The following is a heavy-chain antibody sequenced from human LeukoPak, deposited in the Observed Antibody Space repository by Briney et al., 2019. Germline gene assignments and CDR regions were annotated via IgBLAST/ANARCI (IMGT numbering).Heavy chain of an antibody. Sequence: SVKVSCKASGYTFTGYYMHWVRQAPGQGLEWMGWVNPNSGGTNYAQKFQGWVTMTRDTSISTAYMELSRLRSDDTAVYYCARSTVTTSAYYFYGMDVWGQGTTVTVSS. CDR1: GYTFTGYY. D-gene: IGHD4-17*01. J-gene: IGHJ6*02. CDR2: VNPNSGGT. V-gene: IGHV1-2*04. CDR3: ARSTVTTSAYYFYGMDV.